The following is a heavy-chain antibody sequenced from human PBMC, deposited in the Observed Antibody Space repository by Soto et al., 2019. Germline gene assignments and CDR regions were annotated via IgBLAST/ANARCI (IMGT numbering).Heavy chain of an antibody. CDR3: ARDSSSSRSFDY. D-gene: IGHD6-6*01. Sequence: VASVKVSCKASGYPFTIYAMHWVRQAPGQSLEWMGWINPGNGDTKYSQIFQGRVTITWDTSARTAYMDLSSLISEDTADYYCARDSSSSRSFDYWGQGARVTVSS. V-gene: IGHV1-3*01. CDR2: INPGNGDT. CDR1: GYPFTIYA. J-gene: IGHJ4*02.